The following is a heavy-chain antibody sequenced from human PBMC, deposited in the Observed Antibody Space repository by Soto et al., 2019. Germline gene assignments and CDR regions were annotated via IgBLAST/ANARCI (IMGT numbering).Heavy chain of an antibody. CDR1: EFTFNNYG. J-gene: IGHJ4*02. CDR2: IWHDGSNK. CDR3: TRAAIRGELLDY. D-gene: IGHD1-26*01. V-gene: IGHV3-33*08. Sequence: GGSLRLSYAASEFTFNNYGMHWVRQAPGKGLEWVALIWHDGSNKGYADSVKGRFTISRDNSKNTLNLQMNSLRVEDTAVYYCTRAAIRGELLDYWGQGTQVTVSS.